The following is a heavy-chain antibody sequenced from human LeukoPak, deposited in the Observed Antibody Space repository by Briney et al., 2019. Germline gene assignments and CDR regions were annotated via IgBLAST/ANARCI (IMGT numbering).Heavy chain of an antibody. CDR1: GFTFSSYA. D-gene: IGHD2-2*01. V-gene: IGHV3-30*14. CDR3: ARVHEYQLLPYYYYGMDV. CDR2: ISYDGSNK. J-gene: IGHJ6*02. Sequence: GGSLRLSCAASGFTFSSYAMHWVRQAPGKGLEWVAVISYDGSNKYYADSVKGRFTISRDNSKNTLYLQMNSLRAEDTAVYYCARVHEYQLLPYYYYGMDVWGQGTTVTVSS.